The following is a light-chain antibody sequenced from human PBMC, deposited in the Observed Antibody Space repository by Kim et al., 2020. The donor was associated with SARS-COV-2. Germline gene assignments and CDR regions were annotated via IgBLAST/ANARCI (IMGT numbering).Light chain of an antibody. CDR1: SSDVGGYNY. CDR3: SSYAGSNNLV. V-gene: IGLV2-8*01. CDR2: EVS. Sequence: GPSVTSSCTGTSSDVGGYNYVSWYQQHPGKAPNLMIYEVSKRPSGVPDRFSGSKSGNTASLTVSGLQAEDEADYYCSSYAGSNNLVFGGGTQLTVL. J-gene: IGLJ2*01.